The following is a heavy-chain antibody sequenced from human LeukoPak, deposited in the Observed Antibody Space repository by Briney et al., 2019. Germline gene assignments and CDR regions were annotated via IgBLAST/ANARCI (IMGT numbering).Heavy chain of an antibody. CDR3: AREVGIAVAERENWFDP. D-gene: IGHD6-19*01. Sequence: KTSETLSLTCTVSGGSISSSSYYWGWIRQPPGKGLEWVGSIYYSGSTYYNPSLKSRVTISVDTSKNQFSLKLSSVTAADTAVYYCAREVGIAVAERENWFDPWGQGTLVTVSS. CDR2: IYYSGST. J-gene: IGHJ5*02. V-gene: IGHV4-39*07. CDR1: GGSISSSSYY.